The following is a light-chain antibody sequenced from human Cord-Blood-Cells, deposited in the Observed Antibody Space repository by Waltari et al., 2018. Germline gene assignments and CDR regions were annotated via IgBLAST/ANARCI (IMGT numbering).Light chain of an antibody. CDR2: DVS. CDR1: SSDVGGYTS. CDR3: SSYTSSSTYV. J-gene: IGLJ1*01. Sequence: QSALTQPAPVSGSPGRSITISRTGTSSDVGGYTSVSWYNQHPGKAPKLMIYDVSKRPSGVSNRFSGSKSGNTASLTISGLQAEDEADYYCSSYTSSSTYVFGTGTKVTVL. V-gene: IGLV2-14*01.